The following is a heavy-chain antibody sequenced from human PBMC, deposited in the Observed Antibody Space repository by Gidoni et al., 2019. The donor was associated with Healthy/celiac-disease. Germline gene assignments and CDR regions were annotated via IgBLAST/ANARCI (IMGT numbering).Heavy chain of an antibody. J-gene: IGHJ4*02. CDR2: IIPIFGTA. CDR1: GGTFSSYA. Sequence: QVQLVQSGAEVKKPGSSGKVSCKASGGTFSSYAISWVRQAPGQGLEWMGGIIPIFGTANYAQKFQGRVTITADKSTRTAYMELSSLRSEDTAVYYCAREGQGYCSGGSCYFDYWGQGTLVTVSS. CDR3: AREGQGYCSGGSCYFDY. V-gene: IGHV1-69*06. D-gene: IGHD2-15*01.